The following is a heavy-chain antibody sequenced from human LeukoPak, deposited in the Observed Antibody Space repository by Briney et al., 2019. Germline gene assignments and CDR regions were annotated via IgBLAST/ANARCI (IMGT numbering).Heavy chain of an antibody. J-gene: IGHJ3*02. CDR2: INAGNGNT. D-gene: IGHD1-26*01. CDR3: ARDQGRYSTGTDAFDI. V-gene: IGHV1-3*01. CDR1: GYTFTSYG. Sequence: ASVKVSCKASGYTFTSYGISWVRQAPGQRLEWMGRINAGNGNTKYSQKFQGRVTITRDTSASTAYMELSSLRSEDTAVYYCARDQGRYSTGTDAFDIWGQGTMVTVSS.